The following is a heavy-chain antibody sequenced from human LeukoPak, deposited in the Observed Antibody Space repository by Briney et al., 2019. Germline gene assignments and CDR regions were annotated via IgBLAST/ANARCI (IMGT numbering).Heavy chain of an antibody. CDR1: GLTFSTSG. CDR3: ATESNGRHYDY. Sequence: GGSLRLSCTASGLTFSTSGFNLVRQAPGRGLEWVASIGPTGSDRYHADSIKGRFTISRDNANNFLYQQMKSLRAEDTAVYYCATESNGRHYDYWGQGTLLTVSS. J-gene: IGHJ4*02. D-gene: IGHD2-8*01. V-gene: IGHV3-21*06. CDR2: IGPTGSDR.